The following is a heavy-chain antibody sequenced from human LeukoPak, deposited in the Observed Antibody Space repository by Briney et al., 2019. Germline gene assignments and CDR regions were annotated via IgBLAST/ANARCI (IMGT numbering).Heavy chain of an antibody. CDR2: INHSGST. Sequence: PSETLSLTCAVYGGSFSDYYWSWIRQPPGKGLEWIGEINHSGSTNYNPSLKSRVTISIDTSKNQFSLKLGSVTAADTGVYDCERQSDHYECVWGSYRLPSFGYWGQGTLVTVSS. CDR3: ERQSDHYECVWGSYRLPSFGY. D-gene: IGHD3-16*02. J-gene: IGHJ4*02. V-gene: IGHV4-34*01. CDR1: GGSFSDYY.